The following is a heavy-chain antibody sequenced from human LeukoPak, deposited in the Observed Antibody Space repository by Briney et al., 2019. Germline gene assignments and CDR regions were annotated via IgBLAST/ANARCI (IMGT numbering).Heavy chain of an antibody. J-gene: IGHJ4*02. D-gene: IGHD4-17*01. CDR3: ARDRDYAFDY. V-gene: IGHV3-11*04. Sequence: GGSLRLSCAASGFTFSDYYMTWVRQAPGKGLEWLSYITNRGDTVFYADSVKGRFTVSRDNAKRSLYLQIESLRDEDTAVYYCARDRDYAFDYWGQGTLVTVSS. CDR1: GFTFSDYY. CDR2: ITNRGDTV.